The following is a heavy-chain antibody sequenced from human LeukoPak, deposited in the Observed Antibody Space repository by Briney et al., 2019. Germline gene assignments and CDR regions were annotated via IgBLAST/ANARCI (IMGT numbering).Heavy chain of an antibody. D-gene: IGHD3-9*01. J-gene: IGHJ3*02. Sequence: PSETLSLTCTVSGGSISSYYWSWIRQPAGKGLEWIGRIYTSGSTNYNPSLKSRVTMSVDTSKNRFSLKLSSVTAADTAVYYCARGPASHISTSYYTSGAFDMWGQGTMVTVSS. CDR1: GGSISSYY. CDR3: ARGPASHISTSYYTSGAFDM. V-gene: IGHV4-4*07. CDR2: IYTSGST.